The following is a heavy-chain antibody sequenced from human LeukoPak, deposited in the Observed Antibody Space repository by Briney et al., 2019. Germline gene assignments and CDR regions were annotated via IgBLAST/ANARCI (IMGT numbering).Heavy chain of an antibody. V-gene: IGHV3-30*03. D-gene: IGHD3-22*01. CDR2: ISNVGSNK. CDR3: TRGTYYYDSRGYPGGLEDY. Sequence: GGSLRLSCAASGFTFNNYDMHWVRQAPGKGLEWVAVISNVGSNKYYADSVKGRFTISRDNSKNTLFLQMNSLRVEDTAVYYCTRGTYYYDSRGYPGGLEDYWGQGTLVTVSS. CDR1: GFTFNNYD. J-gene: IGHJ4*02.